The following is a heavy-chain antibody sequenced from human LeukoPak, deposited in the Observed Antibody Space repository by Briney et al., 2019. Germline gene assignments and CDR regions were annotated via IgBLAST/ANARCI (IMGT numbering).Heavy chain of an antibody. Sequence: SETLSLTCAVYGGSFSGYYWSWIRQPPGKGLEWIGEINHSGSTNYNPSLKSRVTISVATSKNQFSLKLSSVTAAETAVYYCARLLKNPCSMSEWNNWFDPWGQGTLVTVSS. CDR1: GGSFSGYY. D-gene: IGHD1-26*01. V-gene: IGHV4-34*01. CDR3: ARLLKNPCSMSEWNNWFDP. CDR2: INHSGST. J-gene: IGHJ5*02.